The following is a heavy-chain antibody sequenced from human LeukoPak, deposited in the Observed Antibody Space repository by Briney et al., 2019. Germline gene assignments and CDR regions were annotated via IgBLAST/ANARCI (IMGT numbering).Heavy chain of an antibody. J-gene: IGHJ4*02. Sequence: GGSLRLSCAASGFTFSSYSMNWVRQAPGKGLEWVSSISSSSSYIYYADSVKGRFTISRDNAKNSLYLQMNSLRAEDTAVYYCASNHYYDSSGYYREHYYFDYWGQGTLVTVSS. V-gene: IGHV3-21*01. D-gene: IGHD3-22*01. CDR2: ISSSSSYI. CDR3: ASNHYYDSSGYYREHYYFDY. CDR1: GFTFSSYS.